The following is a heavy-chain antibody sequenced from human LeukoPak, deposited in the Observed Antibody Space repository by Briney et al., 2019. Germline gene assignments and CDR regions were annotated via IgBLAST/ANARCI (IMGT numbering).Heavy chain of an antibody. CDR2: IKPDGSEK. Sequence: GGSLRLSCVASGFTFTNYWMSWVRQAPGKGLEWVANIKPDGSEKYYVDSVKGRFTISRDNAKNSLYLQMNSLRAEDTAVYYCARDYYYGSGSYLKWGQGTLVTVSS. CDR1: GFTFTNYW. D-gene: IGHD3-10*01. V-gene: IGHV3-7*01. CDR3: ARDYYYGSGSYLK. J-gene: IGHJ4*02.